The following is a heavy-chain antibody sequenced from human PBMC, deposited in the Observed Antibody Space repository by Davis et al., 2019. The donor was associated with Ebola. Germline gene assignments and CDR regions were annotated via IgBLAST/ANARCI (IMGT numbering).Heavy chain of an antibody. CDR1: GYSFTRYW. D-gene: IGHD4-17*01. Sequence: PGGSLRLSCKGSGYSFTRYWIGWVRQMPGKGLEWMGIIYPGDSDTRYSPSFQGQVTISADRSISTAYLQWSSPKASDTAMYYCARQTTVTTDFDYWGQGTLVTVSS. CDR2: IYPGDSDT. CDR3: ARQTTVTTDFDY. J-gene: IGHJ4*02. V-gene: IGHV5-51*01.